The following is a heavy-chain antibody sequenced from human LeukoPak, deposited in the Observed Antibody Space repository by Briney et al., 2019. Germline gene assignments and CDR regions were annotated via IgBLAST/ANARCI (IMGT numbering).Heavy chain of an antibody. CDR1: GFTFYDYA. D-gene: IGHD6-19*01. CDR3: AKGRAAVAGTVDY. V-gene: IGHV3-9*01. CDR2: ISWNSGSI. J-gene: IGHJ4*02. Sequence: GGSLRLSCAASGFTFYDYAMHWVRQAPGKGLEWVSGISWNSGSIGYADSAKGRFTISRDNAKNSLYLQMNSLRAEDTALYYCAKGRAAVAGTVDYWGQGTLVTVSS.